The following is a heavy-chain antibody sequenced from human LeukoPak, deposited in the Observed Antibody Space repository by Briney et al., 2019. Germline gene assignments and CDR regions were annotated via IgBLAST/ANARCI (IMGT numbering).Heavy chain of an antibody. Sequence: SETLSLTCTVSGGSISSYYWSWIRQPPGKGLEWIGYIYYSGSTNYNPSLKSRVTISVDTSKKQFSLKLSSVTAADTAVYYCARGSITKGWFDPWGQGTLVTVSS. CDR1: GGSISSYY. CDR2: IYYSGST. V-gene: IGHV4-59*01. CDR3: ARGSITKGWFDP. J-gene: IGHJ5*02. D-gene: IGHD3-10*01.